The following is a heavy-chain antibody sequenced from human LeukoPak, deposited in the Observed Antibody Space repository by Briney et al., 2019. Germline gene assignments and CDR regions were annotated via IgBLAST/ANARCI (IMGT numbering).Heavy chain of an antibody. CDR2: ISYDGSNK. CDR1: GFNFSASG. J-gene: IGHJ4*02. Sequence: GGSLRLTCAASGFNFSASGMHWVRQAPGKGLEWLALISYDGSNKYYADSVKGRFTISRDSSKNTLYLQMSSLRAEDTAIYYCARSSAADAGGTGYWGQGTLVTVSS. D-gene: IGHD3-22*01. V-gene: IGHV3-30-3*01. CDR3: ARSSAADAGGTGY.